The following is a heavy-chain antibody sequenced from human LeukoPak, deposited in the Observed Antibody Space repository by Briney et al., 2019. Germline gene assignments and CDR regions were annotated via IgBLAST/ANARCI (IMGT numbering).Heavy chain of an antibody. D-gene: IGHD2-8*01. CDR2: MNPNSGNT. J-gene: IGHJ4*02. CDR1: GYTFTSYD. Sequence: GASVKVSCKASGYTFTSYDINWVQQATGQGLEWMGWMNPNSGNTGYAQKFQGRVTMTRNTSISIAYMELSSLRSEDTAVYYCARGLYCTNGECRDYWGQGTLVTVSS. CDR3: ARGLYCTNGECRDY. V-gene: IGHV1-8*01.